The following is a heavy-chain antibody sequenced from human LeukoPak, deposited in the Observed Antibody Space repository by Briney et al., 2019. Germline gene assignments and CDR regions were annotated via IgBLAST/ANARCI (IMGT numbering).Heavy chain of an antibody. D-gene: IGHD1-14*01. V-gene: IGHV3-66*01. Sequence: GGSLRLSCAASGFTVSSNYMSWVRQAPGKGLEWVSVIYSGGSTYYADSVKGRFTISRDNSKNTLYPQMNSLRAEDTAVYYCARDLGTAYFDYWGQGTLVTVSS. CDR1: GFTVSSNY. CDR2: IYSGGST. J-gene: IGHJ4*02. CDR3: ARDLGTAYFDY.